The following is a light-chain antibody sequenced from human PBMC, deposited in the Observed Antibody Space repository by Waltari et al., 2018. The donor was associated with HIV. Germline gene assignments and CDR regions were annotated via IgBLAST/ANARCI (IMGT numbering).Light chain of an antibody. CDR2: DDR. V-gene: IGLV3-21*02. Sequence: SYVLTQPPSVSVAPGQTARITCGGDTIGTKSVHWYQQNPGQAPVLVVYDDRDRPSGIPERFSGSNSGNTATLTVSRVEVGDEADYYCQVWDGSSDHWVFGGGTKLTVL. CDR1: TIGTKS. CDR3: QVWDGSSDHWV. J-gene: IGLJ3*02.